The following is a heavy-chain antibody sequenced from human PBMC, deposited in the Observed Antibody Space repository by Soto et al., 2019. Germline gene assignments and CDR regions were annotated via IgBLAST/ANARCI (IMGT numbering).Heavy chain of an antibody. Sequence: QVQLVESGGGVVQPGRSLRLSCAASGFTFSSYGMHWVRQAPGKGLQWVAVTWYDESNKYYEDSVKGRFXXXRDXSKXXXXXXXXXXXXXDTAVYXXARDTSPRGTNCCYHFDXWGQXXL. CDR3: ARDTSPRGTNCCYHFDX. V-gene: IGHV3-33*01. CDR1: GFTFSSYG. J-gene: IGHJ4*02. CDR2: TWYDESNK. D-gene: IGHD2-2*01.